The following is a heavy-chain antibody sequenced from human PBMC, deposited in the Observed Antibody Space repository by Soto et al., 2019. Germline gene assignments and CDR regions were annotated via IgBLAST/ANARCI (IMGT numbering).Heavy chain of an antibody. CDR1: GFTFSSYA. Sequence: GESLKISCAASGFTFSSYAMSWVRQAPGKGLEWVSAISGSGGSTYYADSVKGRFTISRDNSKNTLYLQMNSLRAEDTAVYYCAKEGYSSSWYGGSYFDYWGQGTLVTVSS. D-gene: IGHD6-13*01. CDR2: ISGSGGST. J-gene: IGHJ4*02. CDR3: AKEGYSSSWYGGSYFDY. V-gene: IGHV3-23*01.